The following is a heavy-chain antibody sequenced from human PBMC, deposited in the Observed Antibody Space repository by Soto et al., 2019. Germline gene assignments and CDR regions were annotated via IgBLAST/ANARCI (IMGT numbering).Heavy chain of an antibody. V-gene: IGHV4-39*01. CDR3: ARLFFPAASWFDP. Sequence: PSETLSLTCTVSGGSISSSSYYWGWIRQPPGKGLEWIGSIYYSGSTYYNPSLKSRVTISVDTSKNQFSLKLSSVTAADTAVYYCARLFFPAASWFDPWGQGTLVPVSS. D-gene: IGHD2-2*01. CDR2: IYYSGST. J-gene: IGHJ5*02. CDR1: GGSISSSSYY.